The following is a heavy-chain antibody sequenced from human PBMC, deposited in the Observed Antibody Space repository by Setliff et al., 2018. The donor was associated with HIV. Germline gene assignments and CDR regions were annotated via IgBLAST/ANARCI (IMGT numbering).Heavy chain of an antibody. J-gene: IGHJ6*03. CDR1: GYTFTGYY. V-gene: IGHV1-2*02. D-gene: IGHD2-8*02. Sequence: ASVKVSCKASGYTFTGYYMHWVRQAPGQGLEWMGWINPNSGGTNYAQKFQGRVTMTRDTSISTAYMELSRLRSDDTAVYYCARVQVGDPYYSYYYMDVWGEGTTVTVSS. CDR2: INPNSGGT. CDR3: ARVQVGDPYYSYYYMDV.